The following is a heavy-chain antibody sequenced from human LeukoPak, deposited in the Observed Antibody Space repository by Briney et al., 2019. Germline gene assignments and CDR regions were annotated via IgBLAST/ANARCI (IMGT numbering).Heavy chain of an antibody. CDR3: ARDGDYYGMDV. CDR2: IYYSGST. J-gene: IGHJ6*02. CDR1: GGSISSGDYY. V-gene: IGHV4-31*03. Sequence: SETLSLTCTVSGGSISSGDYYWSWIRQHPGTGLEWIGYIYYSGSTYYNPSLKSRVTISVDTSKNQFSLKLSSVTAADTAVYYCARDGDYYGMDVWGQGTTVTVSS.